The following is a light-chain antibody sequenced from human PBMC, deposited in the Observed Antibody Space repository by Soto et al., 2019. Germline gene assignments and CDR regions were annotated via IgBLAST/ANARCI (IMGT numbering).Light chain of an antibody. CDR1: SSDVGGYNY. J-gene: IGLJ1*01. Sequence: QSVLTQPASVSQSPGQSITIPCTGTSSDVGGYNYVSWYQHHPGKAPKLIIYDVTNRPSGVSNPFSGSKSGNTASLTISGLQPEDEADYYCSSYTTSNTRQIVFGTGTKVTVL. CDR2: DVT. CDR3: SSYTTSNTRQIV. V-gene: IGLV2-14*03.